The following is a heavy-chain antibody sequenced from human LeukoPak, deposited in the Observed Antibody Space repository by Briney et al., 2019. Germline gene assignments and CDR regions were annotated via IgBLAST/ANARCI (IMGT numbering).Heavy chain of an antibody. CDR2: ISYDGSNK. J-gene: IGHJ4*02. CDR3: AKDSGVSSGYLC. Sequence: AGGPLRLSCAASGFTFSSYGMHWVRQAPGKGLEWVAVISYDGSNKYYADSVKGRFTISRDNSKNTLYLQMNSLRAEDTAVYYCAKDSGVSSGYLCWGQGALVTVSP. CDR1: GFTFSSYG. V-gene: IGHV3-30*18. D-gene: IGHD3-22*01.